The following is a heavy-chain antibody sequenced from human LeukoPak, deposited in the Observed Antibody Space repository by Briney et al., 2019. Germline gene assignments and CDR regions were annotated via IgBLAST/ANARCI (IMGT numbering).Heavy chain of an antibody. CDR2: IEKDGSEI. Sequence: GGSLRLSCAASGFTFSNYWMNWVRQAPGKGMEWVAIIEKDGSEILYVDSVKGRFTISRDNAKNPLYLQMNSLRAEDTAVYYCAAGAGWLIDWWGQGTLVTVSS. J-gene: IGHJ4*02. CDR3: AAGAGWLIDW. D-gene: IGHD6-19*01. V-gene: IGHV3-7*01. CDR1: GFTFSNYW.